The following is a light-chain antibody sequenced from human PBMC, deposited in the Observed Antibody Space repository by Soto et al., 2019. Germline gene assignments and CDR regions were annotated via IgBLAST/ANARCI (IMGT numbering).Light chain of an antibody. J-gene: IGKJ1*01. CDR3: QQRSNWPWT. Sequence: EIVLTQSPATLSLSPGERATLSCRASQSVSSYLAWYQQKPGQAPRLLIYDASNRATGITARFSGSGSGTDFTLTISSLEPEDFAVYYCQQRSNWPWTFGQGTKVDI. CDR2: DAS. CDR1: QSVSSY. V-gene: IGKV3-11*01.